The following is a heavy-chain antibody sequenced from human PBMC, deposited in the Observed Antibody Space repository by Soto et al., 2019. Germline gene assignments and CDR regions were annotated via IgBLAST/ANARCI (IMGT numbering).Heavy chain of an antibody. Sequence: KSSETLSLTCTVSGGSVSSGSYYWSWIRQPPGKGLEWIGYIYYSGSTNYNPSLKSRVTISVDTSKNQFSLKLSSVTAADTAVYYCARDRDHYFDYWGQGTLVTVSS. J-gene: IGHJ4*02. CDR2: IYYSGST. CDR1: GGSVSSGSYY. CDR3: ARDRDHYFDY. V-gene: IGHV4-61*01. D-gene: IGHD3-10*01.